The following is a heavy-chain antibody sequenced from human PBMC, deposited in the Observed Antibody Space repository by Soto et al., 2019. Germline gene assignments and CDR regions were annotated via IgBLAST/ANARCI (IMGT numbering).Heavy chain of an antibody. Sequence: EVQLLESGGGLVQPGGSLRLSWAASGFNFSSYAMSWVRQAPGKGLEWVSAISGSGGSTYYADSVKGRFTISRDNSKNTLYLQMTSLRAEYTAVYYCAKDEAEGGGVAAAGIDYWGQGTLVTVSS. J-gene: IGHJ4*02. CDR1: GFNFSSYA. CDR3: AKDEAEGGGVAAAGIDY. V-gene: IGHV3-23*01. D-gene: IGHD6-25*01. CDR2: ISGSGGST.